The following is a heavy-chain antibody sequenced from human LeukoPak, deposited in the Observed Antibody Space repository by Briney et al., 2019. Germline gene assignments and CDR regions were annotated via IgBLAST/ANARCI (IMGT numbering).Heavy chain of an antibody. V-gene: IGHV4-34*01. D-gene: IGHD3-22*01. Sequence: PSETLSLTCAVYGGSFSGYYWSWIRQPPGKGLEWIGEINHSGSTNYNPSLKSRVTISVDTSKNQFSLKLSSVTAADTAVYYCARGAHYYGSSGYLGYWGQGTLVTVSS. CDR2: INHSGST. CDR1: GGSFSGYY. J-gene: IGHJ4*02. CDR3: ARGAHYYGSSGYLGY.